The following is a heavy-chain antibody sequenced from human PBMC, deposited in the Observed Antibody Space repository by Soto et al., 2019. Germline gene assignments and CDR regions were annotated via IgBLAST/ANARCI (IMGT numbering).Heavy chain of an antibody. Sequence: EVHLVESGGGLVQPGGSLRLSCAASGFSFEIYWMGWVRQAPGKGLEWVANINPDGSGEYYLDSVKGRFTISRDNAKNSVYLQMNSLVGDDTDVYYCARENWFFDYWGQGTPVTVSS. V-gene: IGHV3-7*01. CDR2: INPDGSGE. D-gene: IGHD3-10*01. CDR1: GFSFEIYW. J-gene: IGHJ4*02. CDR3: ARENWFFDY.